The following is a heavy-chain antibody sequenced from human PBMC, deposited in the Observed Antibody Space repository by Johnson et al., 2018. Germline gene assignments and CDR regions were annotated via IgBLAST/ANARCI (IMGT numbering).Heavy chain of an antibody. V-gene: IGHV3-9*01. Sequence: EVQLVETGGGLVQPGRSLRLSCAASGFIFDDYAMHWVRQAPGKGLEWVSDISWNSGKIAYADSVKGRFTISRDNAKKSLYLQMNSLRPEDTAVYYCVKGSTFAAISGVYFQHWGQGTLVTVSS. CDR1: GFIFDDYA. D-gene: IGHD1-26*01. CDR2: ISWNSGKI. J-gene: IGHJ1*01. CDR3: VKGSTFAAISGVYFQH.